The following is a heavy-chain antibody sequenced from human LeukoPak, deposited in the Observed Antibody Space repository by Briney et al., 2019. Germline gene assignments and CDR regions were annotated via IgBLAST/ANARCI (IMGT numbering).Heavy chain of an antibody. Sequence: SETLSLTCTVSGGSISSYYWSWIRQPAGKGLEWIGRIYTSGSTNYNPSLKSRVTMPVDTSKNQFSLKLSSVTAADTAVYYCARGPPVPYCSGGSCYYYYYGMDVWGQGTTVTVSS. CDR2: IYTSGST. V-gene: IGHV4-4*07. CDR1: GGSISSYY. CDR3: ARGPPVPYCSGGSCYYYYYGMDV. J-gene: IGHJ6*02. D-gene: IGHD2-15*01.